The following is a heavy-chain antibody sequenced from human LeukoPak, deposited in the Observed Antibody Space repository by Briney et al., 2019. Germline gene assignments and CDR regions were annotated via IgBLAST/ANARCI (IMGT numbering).Heavy chain of an antibody. CDR1: GFTFSSYA. J-gene: IGHJ2*01. Sequence: GRSLRLSCAASGFTFSSYAMHWVRQAPGKGLEWVAVISYDGSNKYYADSVKGRFTISRDNSKNTLYLQMNSLRAEDTAVYYCAKGHFDLWGRGTLVTVSS. V-gene: IGHV3-30*04. CDR2: ISYDGSNK. CDR3: AKGHFDL.